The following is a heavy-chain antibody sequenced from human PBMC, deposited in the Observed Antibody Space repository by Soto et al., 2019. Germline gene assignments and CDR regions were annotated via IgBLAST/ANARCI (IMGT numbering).Heavy chain of an antibody. V-gene: IGHV4-31*03. Sequence: SETLSLTCTVSGGSITSGAYYWTWIRQPPGKGLEWIGYIYLSGSTYYNPSFQSRLTISVDTSKNQFSMKLNSVTAADTAVYYCARASFSSSSSWFDPLCQGTLVTVSS. CDR3: ARASFSSSSSWFDP. CDR2: IYLSGST. CDR1: GGSITSGAYY. D-gene: IGHD6-6*01. J-gene: IGHJ5*02.